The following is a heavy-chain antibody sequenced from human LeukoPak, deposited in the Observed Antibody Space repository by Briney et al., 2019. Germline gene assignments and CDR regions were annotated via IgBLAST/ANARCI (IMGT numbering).Heavy chain of an antibody. CDR2: INHSGST. CDR3: ARGGYYYGMDV. CDR1: GGPFSGYY. V-gene: IGHV4-34*01. J-gene: IGHJ6*02. Sequence: PSETLSLTCAVYGGPFSGYYWSWIRQPPGKGLEWIGEINHSGSTNYNPSLKSRVTISVDTSKNQFSLKLSSVTAADTAVYYCARGGYYYGMDVWGRGTTVTVSS.